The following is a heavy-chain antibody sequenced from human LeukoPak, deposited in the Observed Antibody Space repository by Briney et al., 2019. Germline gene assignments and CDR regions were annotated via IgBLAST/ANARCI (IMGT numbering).Heavy chain of an antibody. J-gene: IGHJ4*02. CDR1: GYPFTGYY. V-gene: IGHV1-2*02. Sequence: ASVKVSCTASGYPFTGYYLHWVRQAPGQGLEWMGWINPNSGFTNYAQKFQGRVTKTRDTSINTAYMELSRLRSDDTAVYYCARLADCSSSSCRSFDYWGQGTLVTVSS. D-gene: IGHD2-2*01. CDR3: ARLADCSSSSCRSFDY. CDR2: INPNSGFT.